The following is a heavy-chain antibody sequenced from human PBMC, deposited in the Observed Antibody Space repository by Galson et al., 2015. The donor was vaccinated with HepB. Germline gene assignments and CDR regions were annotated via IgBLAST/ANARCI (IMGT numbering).Heavy chain of an antibody. Sequence: SVKVSCKASGYTFTSYGISYVRQAPGQGLEWVGWINPYNGNTNYAQKFQGRVTMTTDTSTSTAYMELGSLRSDDTAVYYCARGPWFGELTGILVLQHWGQGTLVTVSS. CDR2: INPYNGNT. D-gene: IGHD3-10*01. J-gene: IGHJ1*01. CDR1: GYTFTSYG. V-gene: IGHV1-18*04. CDR3: ARGPWFGELTGILVLQH.